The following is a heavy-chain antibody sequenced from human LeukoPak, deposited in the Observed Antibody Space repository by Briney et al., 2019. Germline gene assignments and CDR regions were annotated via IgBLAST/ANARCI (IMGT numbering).Heavy chain of an antibody. J-gene: IGHJ4*02. CDR1: GGSISSYY. CDR3: ARGDGCGSGSYPKPIRSFDY. D-gene: IGHD3-10*01. V-gene: IGHV4-59*01. Sequence: SETLSLTCTVSGGSISSYYWSWIRQPPGKALEWIGYIYYSGSTNYNPSLKSRVTISVDTSKNQFSLKLSSVTAADTAVYYCARGDGCGSGSYPKPIRSFDYWGQGTLVTVSS. CDR2: IYYSGST.